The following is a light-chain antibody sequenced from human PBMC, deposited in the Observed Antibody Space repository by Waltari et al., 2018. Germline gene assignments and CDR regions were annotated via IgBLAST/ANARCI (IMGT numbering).Light chain of an antibody. Sequence: DIQMRQSPSTLSASVGDRVTITCRASQRISTWLAWYQQKPGNAPKLVISRASTLESGVPSRFAGSGSGTEFTLTISSLQPDDFGTYYCQLYNSYVMYTFGQGTKLDIK. V-gene: IGKV1-5*03. CDR2: RAS. CDR3: QLYNSYVMYT. J-gene: IGKJ2*01. CDR1: QRISTW.